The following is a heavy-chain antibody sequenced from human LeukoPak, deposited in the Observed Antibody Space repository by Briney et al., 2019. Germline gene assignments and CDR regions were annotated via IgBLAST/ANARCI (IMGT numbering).Heavy chain of an antibody. CDR2: ISSSGGTI. D-gene: IGHD2-2*01. V-gene: IGHV3-48*01. CDR3: ARDLPGYCSGTSCYDNWFDP. Sequence: PGGSLRLSCAASGFTFSSYSMNWVRQAPGKGLEWVSYISSSGGTIYYADSVKGRFTISRDNAKNSLYLQMNSLRAEDTAVYYCARDLPGYCSGTSCYDNWFDPWGQGTLVTVSS. J-gene: IGHJ5*02. CDR1: GFTFSSYS.